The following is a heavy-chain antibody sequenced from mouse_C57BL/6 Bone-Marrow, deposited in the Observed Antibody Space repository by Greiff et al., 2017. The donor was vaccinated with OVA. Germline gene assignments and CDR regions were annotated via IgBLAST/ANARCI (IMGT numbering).Heavy chain of an antibody. J-gene: IGHJ2*01. D-gene: IGHD5-5*01. V-gene: IGHV1-7*01. CDR2: INPSSGYT. CDR1: GYTFTSYW. CDR3: ARSRDYLYSFDY. Sequence: VQLQQSGAELAKPGASVKLSCKASGYTFTSYWMHWVKQRPGQGLEWIGYINPSSGYTKYNQKFKSKATLTVDKPSSTAYMQLSSLTSEDSAVYYCARSRDYLYSFDYWGQGTTLTVSS.